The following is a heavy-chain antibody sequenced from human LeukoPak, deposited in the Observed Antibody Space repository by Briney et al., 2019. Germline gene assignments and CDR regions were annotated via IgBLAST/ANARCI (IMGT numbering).Heavy chain of an antibody. CDR1: GYTFTGYY. CDR3: ARSPALLWFGELHPYYFDY. J-gene: IGHJ4*02. Sequence: GASVKVSCKASGYTFTGYYMHWVRQAPGQGLEWMGWINPNSGGTNYAQKFQGRVTMTRDTSISTAYMELSRLRSDDTAVYYCARSPALLWFGELHPYYFDYWGQGTLVTVPS. V-gene: IGHV1-2*02. D-gene: IGHD3-10*01. CDR2: INPNSGGT.